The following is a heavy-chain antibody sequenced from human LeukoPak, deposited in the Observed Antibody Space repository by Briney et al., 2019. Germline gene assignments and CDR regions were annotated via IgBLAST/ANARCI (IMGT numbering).Heavy chain of an antibody. J-gene: IGHJ4*02. CDR3: ARERYDYIWGSYSH. Sequence: PGGSLRLSCAASGFTVSSNYMSWVRQAPGRGLEWVSVIYSGGSTYYADSVKGRFTISRDNSKNTLYPQMNSLRAEDTAVYYCARERYDYIWGSYSHWGQGTLVTVSS. V-gene: IGHV3-53*01. CDR2: IYSGGST. D-gene: IGHD3-16*01. CDR1: GFTVSSNY.